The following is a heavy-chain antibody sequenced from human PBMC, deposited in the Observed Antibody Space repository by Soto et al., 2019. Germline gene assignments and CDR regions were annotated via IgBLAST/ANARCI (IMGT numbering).Heavy chain of an antibody. CDR1: GFSFRSYA. CDR3: AKEGQAHCSGGSCFSGWFDA. D-gene: IGHD2-15*01. J-gene: IGHJ5*01. V-gene: IGHV3-30*18. Sequence: QVQLVESGGGVVQPGKSLRLSCVASGFSFRSYAMHWFRQAPGQGLEWVAFTSYDGSKKDYAASVQGRFTVSRGQFENSLYLAMNSLRPEDTAGYYCAKEGQAHCSGGSCFSGWFDAWGHGTQVTVSS. CDR2: TSYDGSKK.